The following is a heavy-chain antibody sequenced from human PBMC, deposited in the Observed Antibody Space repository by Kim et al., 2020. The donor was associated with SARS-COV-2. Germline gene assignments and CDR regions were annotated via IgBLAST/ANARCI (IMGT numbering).Heavy chain of an antibody. V-gene: IGHV1-18*01. D-gene: IGHD5-18*01. Sequence: AQKLQGRATMTTDTSTSTAYMELRSLRSDDTAVYYCARDRDYGYSYGFGYWGQGTLVTVSS. J-gene: IGHJ4*02. CDR3: ARDRDYGYSYGFGY.